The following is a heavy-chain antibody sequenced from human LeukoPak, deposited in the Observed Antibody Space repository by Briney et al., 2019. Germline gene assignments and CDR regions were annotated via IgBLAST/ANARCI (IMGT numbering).Heavy chain of an antibody. J-gene: IGHJ6*02. V-gene: IGHV4-59*01. CDR2: IFYGGGT. CDR3: ARHYSSAPYGMDV. Sequence: PSGTLSLTCTVSGGSMSTYYCSWIRQPPGKALEWIGYIFYGGGTTYNPSLKSRVSISVDTSKNQFSLRLTSVTAADTAVYYCARHYSSAPYGMDVWGQGTTVTVSS. CDR1: GGSMSTYY. D-gene: IGHD4-11*01.